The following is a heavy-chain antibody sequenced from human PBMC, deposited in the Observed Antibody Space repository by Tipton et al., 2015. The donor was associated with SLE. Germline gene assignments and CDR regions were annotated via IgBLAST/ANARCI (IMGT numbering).Heavy chain of an antibody. CDR2: INPSGGYT. Sequence: QSGAEVKKPGASVKVSCKASGDTFTNYYIHWVRQARGQGLEWMGIINPSGGYTTYAQKFQGRVTMTRDTSTSTVYMELSSLRSEDTAVYYCARDSRGDYYYYYYMDVWGKGTTVTISS. CDR1: GDTFTNYY. CDR3: ARDSRGDYYYYYYMDV. J-gene: IGHJ6*03. V-gene: IGHV1-46*01.